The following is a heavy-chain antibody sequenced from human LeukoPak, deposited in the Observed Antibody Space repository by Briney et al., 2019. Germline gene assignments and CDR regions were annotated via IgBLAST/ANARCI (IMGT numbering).Heavy chain of an antibody. CDR1: GFSLSTPGVG. D-gene: IGHD3/OR15-3a*01. J-gene: IGHJ5*02. V-gene: IGHV2-5*02. Sequence: SGPTLLNPTQTLTLTCTSTGFSLSTPGVGVGWIRRPPGKALGSIAPLYWDDDKRYSPSLKSRITITKDTPKKQVVLTMTKMDPVDTATYYCAHNEDWGARWFDPWGQGTLVTVSS. CDR2: LYWDDDK. CDR3: AHNEDWGARWFDP.